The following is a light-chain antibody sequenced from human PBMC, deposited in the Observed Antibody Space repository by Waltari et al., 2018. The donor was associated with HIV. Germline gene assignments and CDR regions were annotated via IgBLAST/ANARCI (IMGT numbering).Light chain of an antibody. Sequence: SYVLTQAPSVSVAPGQPATISCGNIGRNRVQWYRQKPGRAPLLVVLDDVDRSSGIPARFSGARSGERATLTISGVEAGDEADYYCQVWDRSYKEAVFGGGT. CDR1: NIGRNR. CDR3: QVWDRSYKEAV. CDR2: DDV. V-gene: IGLV3-21*02. J-gene: IGLJ2*01.